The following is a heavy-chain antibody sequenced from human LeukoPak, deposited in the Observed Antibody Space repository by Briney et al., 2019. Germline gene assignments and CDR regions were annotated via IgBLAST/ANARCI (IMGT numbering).Heavy chain of an antibody. CDR2: IRYDGSNK. CDR1: GFTFSSYG. J-gene: IGHJ4*02. CDR3: AKDLIAADPYYFDY. D-gene: IGHD6-13*01. Sequence: GGSLRLSCAASGFTFSSYGMHWVRQAPDKGLEWVAFIRYDGSNKYYADSVKGRFTISRDNSKNTLYLQMNSLRAEDTAVYYCAKDLIAADPYYFDYWGQGTLVTVSS. V-gene: IGHV3-30*02.